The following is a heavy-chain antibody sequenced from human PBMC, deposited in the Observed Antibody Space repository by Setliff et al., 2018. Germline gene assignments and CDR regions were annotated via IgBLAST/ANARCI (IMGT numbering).Heavy chain of an antibody. V-gene: IGHV1-3*01. Sequence: ASVKVSCKASGYTITTYDLHWVRQAPGQRPEWMGWINPGNGNTKYSPKFQDRVTISRATSASTGYMELTSLTSEDTAVYYCARDGQYYGSGFYSTRYYYSYGLDVWGQGTTVTVSS. CDR1: GYTITTYD. CDR3: ARDGQYYGSGFYSTRYYYSYGLDV. J-gene: IGHJ6*02. CDR2: INPGNGNT. D-gene: IGHD3-10*01.